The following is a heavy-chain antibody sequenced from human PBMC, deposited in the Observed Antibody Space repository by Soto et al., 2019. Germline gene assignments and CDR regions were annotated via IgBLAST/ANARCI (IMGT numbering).Heavy chain of an antibody. V-gene: IGHV3-21*01. J-gene: IGHJ5*02. Sequence: GGSLRLSCAASGFTFSSYSMNWVRQAPGKGLEWVSSISSSSSYIYYAESVKGRFTISRDNAKNSLYLQMNSLRAEDTAVYYCARDRGIAARHNWFDPWGQGTLVTVSS. D-gene: IGHD6-6*01. CDR3: ARDRGIAARHNWFDP. CDR1: GFTFSSYS. CDR2: ISSSSSYI.